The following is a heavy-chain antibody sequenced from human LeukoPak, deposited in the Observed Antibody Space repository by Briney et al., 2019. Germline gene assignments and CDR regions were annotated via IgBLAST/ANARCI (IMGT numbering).Heavy chain of an antibody. CDR1: GFTFSSYG. CDR3: ARFVVGYYGMDV. D-gene: IGHD2-21*01. J-gene: IGHJ6*02. V-gene: IGHV3-33*08. Sequence: GGSLRLSCAASGFTFSSYGMHWVRQAPGKGLEWVAVIWYDGSNKYYVDSVKGRFTISRDNSKNTLYLQINSLRAEDTAVYYCARFVVGYYGMDVWGQGTTVTVSS. CDR2: IWYDGSNK.